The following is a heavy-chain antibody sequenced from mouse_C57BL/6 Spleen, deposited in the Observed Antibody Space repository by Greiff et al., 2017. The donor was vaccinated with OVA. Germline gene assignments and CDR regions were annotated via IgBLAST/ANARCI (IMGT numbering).Heavy chain of an antibody. V-gene: IGHV6-6*01. J-gene: IGHJ1*03. CDR3: TLTTDWYFDV. CDR1: GFTFSDAW. CDR2: IRNKANNHAT. D-gene: IGHD1-1*01. Sequence: EVQVVESGGGLVQPGGSMKLSCAASGFTFSDAWMDWVRQSPEKGLEWVAEIRNKANNHATYYAESVKGRFTISRDDSKSSVYLQMNSLRAEDTGIYYCTLTTDWYFDVWGTGTTVTVSS.